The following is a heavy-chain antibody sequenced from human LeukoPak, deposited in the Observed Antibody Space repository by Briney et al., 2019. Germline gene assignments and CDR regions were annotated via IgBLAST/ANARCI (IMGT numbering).Heavy chain of an antibody. CDR3: TRHDTTIFGVVIDY. D-gene: IGHD3-3*01. J-gene: IGHJ4*02. Sequence: GGSLRLSCAASGFTLSGSAMHWVRQASGKGLEWVGRIKNKANNFATAYAASVKGRFTISRDDSKNMAYLQMNSLKTEDTAVYYCTRHDTTIFGVVIDYWGQGTLVTVSS. CDR1: GFTLSGSA. V-gene: IGHV3-73*01. CDR2: IKNKANNFAT.